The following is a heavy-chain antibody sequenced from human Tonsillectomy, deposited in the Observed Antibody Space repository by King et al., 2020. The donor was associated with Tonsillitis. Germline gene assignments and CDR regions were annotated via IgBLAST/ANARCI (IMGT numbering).Heavy chain of an antibody. V-gene: IGHV3-7*01. Sequence: QLVQSGGGVGQPGGSLRLSCAASGFTFSNYWMSWVRQAPGKGLEWVANIKKDGSEKYYVGSVKGRFTISRDNAKNSLYLQMNSLRAEDTAVYYCASYTGSHSFDCWGQGTLVTVSS. CDR2: IKKDGSEK. J-gene: IGHJ4*02. CDR1: GFTFSNYW. D-gene: IGHD1-26*01. CDR3: ASYTGSHSFDC.